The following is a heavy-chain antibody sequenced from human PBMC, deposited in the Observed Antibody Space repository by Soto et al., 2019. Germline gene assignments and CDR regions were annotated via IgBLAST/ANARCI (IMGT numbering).Heavy chain of an antibody. Sequence: QVQLVESGGGVVQPGRSLRLSCAASGFTFSSYDLHWVRQAPGKGLEWVAVISSDGSDIYDVDSVKGRFTISRDNSRNTLYLQMSTLRAEDTAVYYCAKDTYDYGDYYDLRSWGQGTLVTVSS. V-gene: IGHV3-30*18. J-gene: IGHJ5*02. CDR2: ISSDGSDI. CDR3: AKDTYDYGDYYDLRS. D-gene: IGHD4-17*01. CDR1: GFTFSSYD.